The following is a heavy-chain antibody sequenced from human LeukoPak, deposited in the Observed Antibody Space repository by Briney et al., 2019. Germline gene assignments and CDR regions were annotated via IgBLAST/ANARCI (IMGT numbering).Heavy chain of an antibody. CDR3: ARDYGGSSGWFDP. D-gene: IGHD4-23*01. J-gene: IGHJ5*02. CDR1: GYTFTSYD. CDR2: MNPNSGDT. V-gene: IGHV1-8*01. Sequence: GASVKVSCKASGYTFTSYDINWVRQATGQGLEWLGRMNPNSGDTGYAQKFQGRVTFTRDTSISTAYMELRSLTSEDTAVYYCARDYGGSSGWFDPWGQGTLVTVSS.